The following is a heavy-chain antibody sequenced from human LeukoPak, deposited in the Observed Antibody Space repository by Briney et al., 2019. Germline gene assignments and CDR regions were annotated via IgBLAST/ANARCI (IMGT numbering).Heavy chain of an antibody. CDR2: IYYSGST. V-gene: IGHV4-61*01. Sequence: SETLSLTCTVSGGSISSSSYYWSWIRQPPGKGLEWIGYIYYSGSTNYNPSLKSRVTISVDTSKNQFSLKLSSVTAADTAVYYCARGGAKPSQTGNYYYYMDVWGKGTTVTVSS. CDR3: ARGGAKPSQTGNYYYYMDV. J-gene: IGHJ6*03. CDR1: GGSISSSSYY. D-gene: IGHD1-1*01.